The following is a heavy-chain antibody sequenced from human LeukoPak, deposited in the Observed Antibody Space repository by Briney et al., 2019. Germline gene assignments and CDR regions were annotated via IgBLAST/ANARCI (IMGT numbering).Heavy chain of an antibody. Sequence: ASVKVSCKASGYSFTIYYMHWVRQAPGQGLEWVGIINPNVGSTSYAQRFQGRITLTRDTSTSTVYMELTSLRFDDTAVYYCARAPDNYGIDDYWGQGTLVTVSS. CDR3: ARAPDNYGIDDY. V-gene: IGHV1-46*01. J-gene: IGHJ4*02. D-gene: IGHD5-18*01. CDR2: INPNVGST. CDR1: GYSFTIYY.